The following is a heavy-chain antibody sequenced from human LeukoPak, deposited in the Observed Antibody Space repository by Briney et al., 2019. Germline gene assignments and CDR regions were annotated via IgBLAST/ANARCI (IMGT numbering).Heavy chain of an antibody. D-gene: IGHD6-13*01. CDR2: IYYDDSET. J-gene: IGHJ4*02. CDR1: GYSFTNYW. CDR3: ARHSSQENFDY. Sequence: GESLKISCKGGGYSFTNYWIVWVRQMPGKGLEWMGVIYYDDSETQYSPSFQGQVTISVDKSINTVYLQWSALKASDSAMYYCARHSSQENFDYWGQGTLVTVSS. V-gene: IGHV5-51*01.